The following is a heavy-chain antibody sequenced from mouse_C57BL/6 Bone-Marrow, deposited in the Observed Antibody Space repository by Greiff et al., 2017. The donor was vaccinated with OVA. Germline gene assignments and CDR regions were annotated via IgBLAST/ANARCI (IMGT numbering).Heavy chain of an antibody. J-gene: IGHJ2*01. Sequence: QVQLKQPGAELVKPGASVKLSCKASGYTFTSYWMQWVKQRPGQGLEWIGEIDPSDSYTNYNQKFKGKATLTVDTSSSTAYMQLSSLTSEDSAVYYCARRDYYGSDYWGQGTTLTVSS. D-gene: IGHD1-1*01. CDR2: IDPSDSYT. V-gene: IGHV1-50*01. CDR1: GYTFTSYW. CDR3: ARRDYYGSDY.